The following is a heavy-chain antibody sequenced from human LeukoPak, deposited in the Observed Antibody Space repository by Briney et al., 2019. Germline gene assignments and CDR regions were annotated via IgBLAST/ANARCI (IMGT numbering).Heavy chain of an antibody. CDR2: IYYSGST. Sequence: SETLSLTCTVSGGSISSGDYYWSWIRQPPGKGLEWIGYIYYSGSTYYNPSLKSRVTTSVDTSKNQFSLKLNSVTAADTAVYYCAGGTPRVTFDYWGQGTLVTVSS. CDR1: GGSISSGDYY. D-gene: IGHD4-11*01. J-gene: IGHJ4*02. V-gene: IGHV4-30-4*08. CDR3: AGGTPRVTFDY.